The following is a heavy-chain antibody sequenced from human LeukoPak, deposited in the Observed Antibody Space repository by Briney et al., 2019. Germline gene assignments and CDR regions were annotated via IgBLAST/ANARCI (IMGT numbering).Heavy chain of an antibody. V-gene: IGHV3-73*01. Sequence: GGSLRLSCAASGFTFSDSDIHWVRQASGKGLEWVGRITTKRSNYATAYTASVKGRFTISRHDSENTAYLQMNSLKTEDTALYYGTTYRSGHYWGQGTLVTVSS. CDR3: TTYRSGHY. J-gene: IGHJ4*02. CDR1: GFTFSDSD. D-gene: IGHD6-19*01. CDR2: ITTKRSNYAT.